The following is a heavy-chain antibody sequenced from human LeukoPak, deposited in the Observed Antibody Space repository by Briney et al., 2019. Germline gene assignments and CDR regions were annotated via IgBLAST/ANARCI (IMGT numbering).Heavy chain of an antibody. V-gene: IGHV4-34*01. CDR3: ARGPRITMVRGVPPYFGY. Sequence: PSETLSLTCAVYGGSFSGYYWSWIRQPPGKGLEWIGEINHSGSTNYNPSLKSRVTISVDTSKNQFSLKLSSVTAADTAVYYCARGPRITMVRGVPPYFGYWGQGTLVTVSS. J-gene: IGHJ4*02. CDR1: GGSFSGYY. CDR2: INHSGST. D-gene: IGHD3-10*01.